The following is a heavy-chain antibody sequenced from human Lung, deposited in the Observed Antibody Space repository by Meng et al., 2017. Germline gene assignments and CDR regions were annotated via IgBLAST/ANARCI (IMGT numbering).Heavy chain of an antibody. V-gene: IGHV1-2*06. J-gene: IGHJ4*02. CDR2: INPKSGDT. D-gene: IGHD6-13*01. CDR3: ARDEDISAAGKLFGDY. Sequence: VRAGESGAGGREPGALVKGLLKASGNHFPEHWPPLVRRAPGQGLEWMGRINPKSGDTHYAQRFQGRVTMTGDTSISTAYMELSGLRSDDTAMYYCARDEDISAAGKLFGDYWGQGTLVTVSS. CDR1: GNHFPEHW.